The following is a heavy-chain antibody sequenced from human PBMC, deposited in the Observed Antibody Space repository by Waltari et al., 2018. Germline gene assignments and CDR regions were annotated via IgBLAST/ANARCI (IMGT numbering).Heavy chain of an antibody. CDR2: ISWNSGII. Sequence: EVQLVESGGGLVQPGRSLRLSCAASGFTFDDYAMHWVRQVPGKGLEWVSSISWNSGIIDYADSGKGRFTISRDNAKNCLYLQMNSLRAEDTALYYCAKGGATLIHYYAMDVWGQGTTVTVSS. CDR1: GFTFDDYA. D-gene: IGHD1-26*01. J-gene: IGHJ6*02. V-gene: IGHV3-9*01. CDR3: AKGGATLIHYYAMDV.